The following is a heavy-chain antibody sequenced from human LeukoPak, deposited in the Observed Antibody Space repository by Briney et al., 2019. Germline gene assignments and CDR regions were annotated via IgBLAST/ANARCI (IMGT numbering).Heavy chain of an antibody. J-gene: IGHJ4*02. V-gene: IGHV3-21*01. CDR2: ISSSSSYI. Sequence: KPGGSLRLSCTAAGFTFSSYSMNWVRQAPGKGLEWVSSISSSSSYIYYADSVKGRFTISRDNAKNSLYLQMNSLRAEDTAVYYCARSIVVVPVYYFDYWGQGTLVTVSS. D-gene: IGHD3-22*01. CDR1: GFTFSSYS. CDR3: ARSIVVVPVYYFDY.